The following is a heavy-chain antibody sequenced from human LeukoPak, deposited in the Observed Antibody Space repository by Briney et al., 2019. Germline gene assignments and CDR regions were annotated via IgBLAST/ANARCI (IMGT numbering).Heavy chain of an antibody. D-gene: IGHD5-24*01. CDR3: ARGDGYNYFRPYYFDY. V-gene: IGHV4-34*01. CDR2: INHSGST. J-gene: IGHJ4*02. CDR1: GGSFSGYY. Sequence: SETLSLTCAVYGGSFSGYYWSWIRQPPGKGLEWIGEINHSGSTNYNPSLKSRVTISVNTSKNQFSLKLSSVTAADTAVYYCARGDGYNYFRPYYFDYWGQGTLVIVSS.